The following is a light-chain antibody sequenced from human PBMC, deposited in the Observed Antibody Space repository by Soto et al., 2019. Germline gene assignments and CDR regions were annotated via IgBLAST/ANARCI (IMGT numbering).Light chain of an antibody. CDR2: DLS. CDR3: PPRDGWPLT. V-gene: IGKV3-11*01. J-gene: IGKJ4*01. CDR1: QRFKRR. Sequence: EIVLTQSPATLSLSRVEGATLSCRASQRFKRRFGWYQQKPCQAPTLLSYDLSNRATGIPARFSGMGSDTDFALTICCLERVDCGIFYCPPRDGWPLTFGGGTRVEIK.